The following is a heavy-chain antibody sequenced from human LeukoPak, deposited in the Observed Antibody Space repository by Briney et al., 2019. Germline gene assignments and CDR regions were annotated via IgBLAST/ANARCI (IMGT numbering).Heavy chain of an antibody. J-gene: IGHJ4*02. V-gene: IGHV3-23*01. CDR1: GFTFSRYS. Sequence: TGGSLGLSCAASGFTFSRYSLNWVRQAPGKGLEWVSAISGSDGTTYYADSVKGRFTISRDNSKYTLSLQMNSLRTEDTAVYYCAKVDNWKYGHHDFWGQGTLVTVSS. CDR3: AKVDNWKYGHHDF. CDR2: ISGSDGTT. D-gene: IGHD1-1*01.